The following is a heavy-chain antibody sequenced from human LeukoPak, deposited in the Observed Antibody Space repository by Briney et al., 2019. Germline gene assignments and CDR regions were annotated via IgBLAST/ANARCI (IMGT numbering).Heavy chain of an antibody. V-gene: IGHV4-34*01. J-gene: IGHJ3*02. CDR1: GGSFSGYY. Sequence: SETLSLTCAVYGGSFSGYYWSWIRQPPGKGLEWIGEINHSGSTNYNPSLKSRVTISVDTSKNQFSLKLSSVTAADTAVYYCARAASTQGNDAFDIWGQGTMVTVSS. CDR2: INHSGST. D-gene: IGHD2-21*01. CDR3: ARAASTQGNDAFDI.